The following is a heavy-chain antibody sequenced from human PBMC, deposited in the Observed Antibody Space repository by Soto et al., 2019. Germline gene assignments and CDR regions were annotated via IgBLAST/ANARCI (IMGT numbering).Heavy chain of an antibody. CDR1: GYTFTSYG. Sequence: ASVKVSCKASGYTFTSYGISWVRQAPGQGLEWMGIINPSGGSTGYAQKFQGRVTMTTDTSTSTAYMELRSLRSDDTAVYYCASGFLYYYDSSGYFPFNFDYWGQGTLVTVSS. D-gene: IGHD3-22*01. J-gene: IGHJ4*02. CDR3: ASGFLYYYDSSGYFPFNFDY. CDR2: INPSGGST. V-gene: IGHV1-18*01.